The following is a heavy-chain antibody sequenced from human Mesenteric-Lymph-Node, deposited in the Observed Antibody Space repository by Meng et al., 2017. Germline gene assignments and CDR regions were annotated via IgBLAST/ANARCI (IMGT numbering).Heavy chain of an antibody. D-gene: IGHD6-19*01. CDR1: GGSMVSGNYS. Sequence: QVQLPETGPRLVAPSQTLSLPCPVYGGSMVSGNYSWSWIRQPPGKGLEWIGEINHSGSTNYNPSLKSRVTISVDTSKNQFSLKLSSVTAADTAVYYCARDSRRYSSGWYRRGGLGWFDPWGQGTLVTVSS. CDR2: INHSGST. V-gene: IGHV4-30-4*01. J-gene: IGHJ5*02. CDR3: ARDSRRYSSGWYRRGGLGWFDP.